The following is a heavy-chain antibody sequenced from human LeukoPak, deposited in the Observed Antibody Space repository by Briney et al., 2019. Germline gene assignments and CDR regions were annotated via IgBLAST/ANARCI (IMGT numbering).Heavy chain of an antibody. CDR2: IYHSGST. J-gene: IGHJ4*02. Sequence: SETLSLTCAVSGYSISSGYYWGWIRQPPGKGLEWIGSIYHSGSTYYNPSLKSRVTMSVDTSKNQFSLKLSSVTAADTAVYYCARQWELRLEFDYWGQGTLVTVSS. CDR1: GYSISSGYY. D-gene: IGHD1-26*01. CDR3: ARQWELRLEFDY. V-gene: IGHV4-38-2*01.